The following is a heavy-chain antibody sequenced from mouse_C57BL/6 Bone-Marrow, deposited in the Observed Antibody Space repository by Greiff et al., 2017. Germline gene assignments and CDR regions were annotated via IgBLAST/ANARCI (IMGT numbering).Heavy chain of an antibody. CDR3: PLLRYPWYFDV. Sequence: VQRVESGAELARPGASVKLSCKASGYTFTGYGISWVKQRTGQGLEWIGEIYPRSGNTYYNEKFKGKATLTADKSSSTAYMALRSLTSEDSAVYFCPLLRYPWYFDVWGTGTTVTVSS. CDR2: IYPRSGNT. CDR1: GYTFTGYG. J-gene: IGHJ1*03. D-gene: IGHD1-1*01. V-gene: IGHV1-81*01.